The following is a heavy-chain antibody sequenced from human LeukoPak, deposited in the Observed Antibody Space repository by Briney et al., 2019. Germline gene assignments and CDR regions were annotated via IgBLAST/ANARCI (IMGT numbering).Heavy chain of an antibody. D-gene: IGHD6-19*01. V-gene: IGHV3-74*01. J-gene: IGHJ6*03. Sequence: PGGSLRLSCAASGFTFSSYWMHWVRHAPGKGRVWFSSINSDGSSTSYADSVKGRFTISRDNAKNTLYLQMNSLRAEDTAVYYCARDGQCLVPLYYYYMDVWGKGTTVTVSS. CDR2: INSDGSST. CDR3: ARDGQCLVPLYYYYMDV. CDR1: GFTFSSYW.